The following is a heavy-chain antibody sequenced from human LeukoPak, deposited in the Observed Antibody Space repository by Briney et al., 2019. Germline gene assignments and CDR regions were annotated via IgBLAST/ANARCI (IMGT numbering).Heavy chain of an antibody. V-gene: IGHV4-59*08. Sequence: SETLSLTCTGSGGSISSYYWSWIRQPPGKGLEWIGYIYYSGSTNYNPSLKSRVTISVETSKNQFSLKLSSVTAADTAVYYCARLFSGSGNSYNALFDYWGQGTLVTVSS. CDR1: GGSISSYY. D-gene: IGHD3-10*01. CDR2: IYYSGST. CDR3: ARLFSGSGNSYNALFDY. J-gene: IGHJ4*02.